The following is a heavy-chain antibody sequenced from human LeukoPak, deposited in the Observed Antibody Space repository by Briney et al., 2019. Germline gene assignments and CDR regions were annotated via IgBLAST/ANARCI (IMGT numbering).Heavy chain of an antibody. V-gene: IGHV3-11*04. J-gene: IGHJ6*03. CDR2: ISSSGTTI. CDR1: GFTFSDYY. CDR3: ARCGYSYYYLLADYDYYMDV. D-gene: IGHD5-18*01. Sequence: PGGSLRLSCAASGFTFSDYYMSWIRQAPGKGLEWVSYISSSGTTIYYADSVKGRFTISRDNAKNSLYLQMNSLRAEDTAVYYYARCGYSYYYLLADYDYYMDVWGKGTTVTVSS.